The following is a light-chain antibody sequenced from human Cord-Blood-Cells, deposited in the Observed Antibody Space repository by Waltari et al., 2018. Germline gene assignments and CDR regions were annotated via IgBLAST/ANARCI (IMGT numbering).Light chain of an antibody. Sequence: DIQMTQSPSSLSASVGDRVTITCRASQSISSYLNWYQQKPGKAPKLLIYAASSLQSGVPSRFSGSGSGTDFTLTISSLQSEDFAVYYCQQYNNWPPRTFGQGTKLEIK. CDR2: AAS. J-gene: IGKJ2*01. CDR3: QQYNNWPPRT. CDR1: QSISSY. V-gene: IGKV1-39*01.